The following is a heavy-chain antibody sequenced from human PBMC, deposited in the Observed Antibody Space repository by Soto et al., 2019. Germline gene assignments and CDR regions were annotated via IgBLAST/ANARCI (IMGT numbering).Heavy chain of an antibody. CDR1: GYTFTSYA. CDR3: ARDSVSWTSRARAIDI. CDR2: IHAGNGNT. J-gene: IGHJ3*02. D-gene: IGHD6-13*01. Sequence: ASVKVSCKASGYTFTSYAMHWVRQAPGQRLEWMGWIHAGNGNTKYSQKFQGRVAITRDTSASTAYMELSSLRSEDTAVYYCARDSVSWTSRARAIDIWGQGTMVTLSS. V-gene: IGHV1-3*01.